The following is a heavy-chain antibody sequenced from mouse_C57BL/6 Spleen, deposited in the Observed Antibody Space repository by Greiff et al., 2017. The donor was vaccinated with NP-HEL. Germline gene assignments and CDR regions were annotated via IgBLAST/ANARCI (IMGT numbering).Heavy chain of an antibody. V-gene: IGHV5-12*01. D-gene: IGHD2-3*01. CDR3: ARHRIYDGYYSYAMDY. J-gene: IGHJ4*01. CDR2: ISNGGGST. Sequence: EVQGVESGGGLVQPGGSLKLSCAASGFTFSDYYMYWVRQTPEKRLEWVAYISNGGGSTYYPDTVKGRFTISRDNAKNTLYLQMSRLKSEDTAMYYCARHRIYDGYYSYAMDYWGQGTSVTVSS. CDR1: GFTFSDYY.